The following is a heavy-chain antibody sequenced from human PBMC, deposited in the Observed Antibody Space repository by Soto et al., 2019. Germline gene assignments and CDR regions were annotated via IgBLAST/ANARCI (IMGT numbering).Heavy chain of an antibody. J-gene: IGHJ3*02. D-gene: IGHD3-10*01. Sequence: GGSLRLSCAASGFTVSSNYMSWVRQAPGKGLEWVSVIYSGGSTYYADSVKGRFTISRDNSKNTLYLQMNSLRAEDTAVYYCARDSGGSGSYYDDFDIWCQGTMVTVSS. CDR1: GFTVSSNY. CDR3: ARDSGGSGSYYDDFDI. CDR2: IYSGGST. V-gene: IGHV3-53*01.